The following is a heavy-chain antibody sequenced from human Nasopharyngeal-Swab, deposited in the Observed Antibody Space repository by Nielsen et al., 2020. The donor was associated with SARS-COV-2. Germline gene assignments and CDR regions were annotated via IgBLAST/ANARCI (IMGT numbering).Heavy chain of an antibody. D-gene: IGHD1-26*01. J-gene: IGHJ3*02. CDR3: AKEGEWELLKNAFDI. CDR1: GFTFSSYG. Sequence: GGSLRLSCAVSGFTFSSYGMHWVRQAPGKGLEWVAVISYDGSNKYYADSVKGRFTISRDNSKNTLYLQMNSLRAEDTAVYYCAKEGEWELLKNAFDIWGQGTMVTVSS. V-gene: IGHV3-30*18. CDR2: ISYDGSNK.